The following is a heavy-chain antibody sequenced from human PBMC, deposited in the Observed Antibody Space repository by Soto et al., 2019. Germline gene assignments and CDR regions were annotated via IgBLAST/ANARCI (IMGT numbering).Heavy chain of an antibody. CDR3: VRSKRRHCGNDCYMFDL. CDR2: ISYDGRHK. CDR1: ESMFNNFA. V-gene: IGHV3-30*04. J-gene: IGHJ5*02. D-gene: IGHD2-21*02. Sequence: GGSLRLSCAASESMFNNFAMNWVRQAPGKGLEWVALISYDGRHKNYADSVKGRITISRDNSKNILYLQMSALRAEDTAIYYCVRSKRRHCGNDCYMFDLWGQGTLVTVSS.